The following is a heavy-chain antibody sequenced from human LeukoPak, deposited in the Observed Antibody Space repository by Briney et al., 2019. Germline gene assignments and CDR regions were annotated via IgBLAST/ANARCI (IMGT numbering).Heavy chain of an antibody. V-gene: IGHV3-21*01. D-gene: IGHD1-26*01. J-gene: IGHJ3*02. CDR1: GFTFSSYS. CDR2: ISSSSSYI. CDR3: ARDRSLPYDAFDI. Sequence: GGSLRLSCAASGFTFSSYSMNWVRQAPGKGLEWVSSISSSSSYIYYADSVKGRFTISRDNAKNSLYLQMNSLRAEDTAVYYCARDRSLPYDAFDIWGQGTTVTVSS.